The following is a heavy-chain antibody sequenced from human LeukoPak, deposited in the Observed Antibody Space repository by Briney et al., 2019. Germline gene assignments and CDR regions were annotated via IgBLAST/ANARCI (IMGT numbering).Heavy chain of an antibody. CDR2: IYYSRST. J-gene: IGHJ5*02. V-gene: IGHV4-59*01. CDR3: ARVYRITMVRGVIQAWFDP. CDR1: GGSISSYY. D-gene: IGHD3-10*01. Sequence: SETLSLTCTVSGGSISSYYWSWIRQPPGKGLEWIGYIYYSRSTNYNPSLKSRVTISVDTSKNQFSLKLSSVTAADTAVYYCARVYRITMVRGVIQAWFDPWGQGTLVTVSS.